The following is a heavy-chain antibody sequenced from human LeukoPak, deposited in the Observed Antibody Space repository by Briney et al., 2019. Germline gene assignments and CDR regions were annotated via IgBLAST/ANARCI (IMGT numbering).Heavy chain of an antibody. V-gene: IGHV3-23*01. CDR2: ISGSGGST. CDR3: SETLGPKTVIGPYS. Sequence: GGSLRLSCAASGFTFSTHAMSWVRQAPGKGLEWVSAISGSGGSTYYADSVKGRFTISRDNSKNTLYLQMNSLRAQDTSIYFCSETLGPKTVIGPYSWGQGTLVTVSS. D-gene: IGHD2-21*02. CDR1: GFTFSTHA. J-gene: IGHJ5*01.